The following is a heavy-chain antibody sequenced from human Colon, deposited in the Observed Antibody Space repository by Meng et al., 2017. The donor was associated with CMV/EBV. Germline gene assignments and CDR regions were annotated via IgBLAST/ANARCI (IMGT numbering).Heavy chain of an antibody. CDR2: IRHDGSNR. V-gene: IGHV3-30*02. J-gene: IGHJ1*01. CDR1: QFPFTSYG. CDR3: ARPDQYCSSATCPFFQH. D-gene: IGHD2-2*01. Sequence: GESLKISCVASQFPFTSYGMHWVRQAPGKGLEWVAFIRHDGSNRYYAESVRGRVSISRDHSKNTVYLQMNNLRPDDTAVYYCARPDQYCSSATCPFFQHWGQGTRVTVSS.